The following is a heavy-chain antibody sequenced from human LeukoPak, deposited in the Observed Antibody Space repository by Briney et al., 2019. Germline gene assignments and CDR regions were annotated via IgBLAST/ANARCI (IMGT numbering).Heavy chain of an antibody. CDR3: AKDKGSYDILTGYYF. V-gene: IGHV3-30*18. D-gene: IGHD3-9*01. CDR1: GFTFSSYG. J-gene: IGHJ4*02. CDR2: ISYDGSNK. Sequence: GRSLRLSCAASGFTFSSYGMHWVRQAPGKGLEWVAVISYDGSNKYYADSVKGRFTTSRDNSKNTLYLQMNSLRAEDTAVYYCAKDKGSYDILTGYYFWGQGTLVTVSS.